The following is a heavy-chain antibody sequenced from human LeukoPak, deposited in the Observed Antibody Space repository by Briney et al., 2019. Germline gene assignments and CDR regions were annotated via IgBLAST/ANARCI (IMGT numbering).Heavy chain of an antibody. D-gene: IGHD3-22*01. CDR1: GGTFSSYA. Sequence: SVKVSCKASGGTFSSYAISWVRQAPGQGLEWMGGIIPTFGTANYAQKFQGRVTITADKSTSTAYMELSSLRSEDTAVYYCAGDLGMDYYDSSGYYREYYFDYWGQGTLVTVSS. V-gene: IGHV1-69*06. J-gene: IGHJ4*02. CDR2: IIPTFGTA. CDR3: AGDLGMDYYDSSGYYREYYFDY.